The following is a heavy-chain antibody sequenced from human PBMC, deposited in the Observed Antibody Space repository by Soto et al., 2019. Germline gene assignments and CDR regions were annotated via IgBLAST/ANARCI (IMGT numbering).Heavy chain of an antibody. V-gene: IGHV3-30*18. CDR3: AKEDYDYSGGYYDY. J-gene: IGHJ4*02. CDR1: GFTFSRHG. Sequence: GGFLRLSCAASGFTFSRHGMHWVRQAPGKGLEWVAVVSKGGGVEYYADSVKGRFTVSRDNSKDTLYLQMDSLRFEDTAMYYCAKEDYDYSGGYYDYWGQGTLVNVSS. CDR2: VSKGGGVE. D-gene: IGHD3-3*01.